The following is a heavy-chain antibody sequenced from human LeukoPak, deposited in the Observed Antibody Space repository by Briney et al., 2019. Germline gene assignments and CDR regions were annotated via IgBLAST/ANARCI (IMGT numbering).Heavy chain of an antibody. CDR2: ISYDGSNK. V-gene: IGHV3-30*04. D-gene: IGHD5-12*01. Sequence: PGGSLRLSCAASGFTFSNYAMRWVRQAPGKGLEWVAVISYDGSNKFYADSVKGRFTISRDNSKNTLHLQMNSLRAEDTAVYYCARSLATSYYYMDVWGKGTTVTVSS. CDR3: ARSLATSYYYMDV. CDR1: GFTFSNYA. J-gene: IGHJ6*03.